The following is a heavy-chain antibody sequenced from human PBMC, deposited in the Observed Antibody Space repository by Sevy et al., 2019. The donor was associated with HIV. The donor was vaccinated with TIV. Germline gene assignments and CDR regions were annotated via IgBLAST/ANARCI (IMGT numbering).Heavy chain of an antibody. Sequence: GGFLRLSCAASGFTFTSDYMHWVRQPPGKGLVWISHINTDGKIIRYADSVKGRFTTSRDNAKNTLYLQMNSMRAAVTAVYDCARGSRGTFGSWGQGTLVTVSS. CDR3: ARGSRGTFGS. CDR2: INTDGKII. D-gene: IGHD1-26*01. V-gene: IGHV3-74*01. J-gene: IGHJ4*02. CDR1: GFTFTSDY.